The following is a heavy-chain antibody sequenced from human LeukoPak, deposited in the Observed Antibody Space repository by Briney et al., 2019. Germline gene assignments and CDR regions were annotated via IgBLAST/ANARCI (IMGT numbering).Heavy chain of an antibody. CDR3: AKGPGGMDV. CDR1: GFTFDDYA. D-gene: IGHD3-10*01. J-gene: IGHJ6*02. V-gene: IGHV3-9*01. CDR2: ISWNSGSI. Sequence: GGSLRLSCAASGFTFDDYAMHWVRQAPGKGLEWVSGISWNSGSIGYADSVKGRFTISRDNAKNSLYLQMNSLRAEDTALYYWAKGPGGMDVLGQGTTVTVSS.